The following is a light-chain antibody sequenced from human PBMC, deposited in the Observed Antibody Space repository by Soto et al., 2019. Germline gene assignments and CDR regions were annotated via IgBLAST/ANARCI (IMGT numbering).Light chain of an antibody. CDR3: QQYNSYSPWT. CDR1: QSISNW. J-gene: IGKJ1*01. Sequence: DIQMTQSPSTLSASVGDRVTIAWRSSQSISNWLAWYQQKPGKAPKLLIYDASTLESGVPSRFSGSGSGTEFTLTISSLQPDDFATYYCQQYNSYSPWTFGQGTKVDIK. CDR2: DAS. V-gene: IGKV1-5*01.